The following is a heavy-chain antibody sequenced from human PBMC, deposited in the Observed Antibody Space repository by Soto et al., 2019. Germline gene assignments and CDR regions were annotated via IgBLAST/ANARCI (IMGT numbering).Heavy chain of an antibody. CDR1: GFTFSNAW. CDR3: TPYPGYLVPFDY. V-gene: IGHV3-15*01. J-gene: IGHJ4*02. Sequence: GGSLRLSCAASGFTFSNAWMSWVRQAPGKGLEWVGRIKSKTDGGTTDYAAPVKGRFTISRDDSKNTLYLQMNSLKTEDTAVYYCTPYPGYLVPFDYGGQGTQVTVSS. D-gene: IGHD3-9*01. CDR2: IKSKTDGGTT.